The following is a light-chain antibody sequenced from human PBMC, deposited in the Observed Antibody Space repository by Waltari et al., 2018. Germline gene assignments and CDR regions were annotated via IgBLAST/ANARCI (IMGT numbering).Light chain of an antibody. CDR3: QQYDNRPPYT. Sequence: EIVMTQSPATLSVSPGERVTLSCSASQSVGSNLAWYRQKPGQAPRILIYGASTRASGVPAKFSGSGSGTEFTFTISSLQSEDFAIYYCQQYDNRPPYTVGQGTNLEIK. CDR1: QSVGSN. V-gene: IGKV3-15*01. J-gene: IGKJ2*01. CDR2: GAS.